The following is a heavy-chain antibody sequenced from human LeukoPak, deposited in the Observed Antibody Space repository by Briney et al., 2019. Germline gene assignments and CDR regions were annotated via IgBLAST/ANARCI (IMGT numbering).Heavy chain of an antibody. CDR1: GFTFSSHA. D-gene: IGHD1-26*01. Sequence: GSLRLSCAASGFTFSSHAMHWVRQAPGKGLEWVAVISYDGSNKYYADSVKGRFTISRDNSKNTLYLQMNSLRAEDTAVYYCARGLGATDAFDIWGQGTMVTVSS. J-gene: IGHJ3*02. CDR3: ARGLGATDAFDI. CDR2: ISYDGSNK. V-gene: IGHV3-30*04.